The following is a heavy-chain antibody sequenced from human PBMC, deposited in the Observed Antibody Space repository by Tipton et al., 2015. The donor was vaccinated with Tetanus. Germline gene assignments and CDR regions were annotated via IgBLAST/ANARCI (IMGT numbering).Heavy chain of an antibody. J-gene: IGHJ4*02. CDR3: AREADCSGGSCFSGDFDN. V-gene: IGHV3-11*04. CDR2: IGSDGTTI. Sequence: SLRLSCEVSGFTLSDYYMNWIRQAPGTGLEWIAFIGSDGTTINYADSVKGRFTISRDNSKNTLYLQMNSLRAEDTAVYYCAREADCSGGSCFSGDFDNWGQGTQVTVSS. D-gene: IGHD2-15*01. CDR1: GFTLSDYY.